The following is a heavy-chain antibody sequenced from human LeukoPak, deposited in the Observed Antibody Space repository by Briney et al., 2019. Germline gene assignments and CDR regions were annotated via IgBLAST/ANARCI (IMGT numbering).Heavy chain of an antibody. CDR2: IYDSGST. Sequence: SETLSLTCTVSGGSFSSYYWNWIRQPPGKGLEWIGYIYDSGSTKYNPSLKSRVTISVDTSKNQFSLRLTSVTAADTAVYYCTRGAGWLIDYWGQGILVTVSS. V-gene: IGHV4-59*08. J-gene: IGHJ4*02. CDR3: TRGAGWLIDY. CDR1: GGSFSSYY. D-gene: IGHD3-16*01.